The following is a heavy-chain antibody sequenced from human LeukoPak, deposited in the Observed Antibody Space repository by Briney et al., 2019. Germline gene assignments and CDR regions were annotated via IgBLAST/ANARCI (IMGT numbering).Heavy chain of an antibody. D-gene: IGHD2-15*01. J-gene: IGHJ4*02. CDR3: ARHHCSGGSCYYGKYYFDY. Sequence: SETLSLTCTVSGGSISSSSYYWGWIRQPPGKGLEWIGSIYYSGSTYYNPSLKSRVTISVDTSKNQFSLKLSSVTAADTAVYYCARHHCSGGSCYYGKYYFDYWGQGTLVTVSS. CDR2: IYYSGST. V-gene: IGHV4-39*01. CDR1: GGSISSSSYY.